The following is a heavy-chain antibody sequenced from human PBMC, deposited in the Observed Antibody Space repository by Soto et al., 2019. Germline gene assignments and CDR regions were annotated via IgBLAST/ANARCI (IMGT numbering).Heavy chain of an antibody. CDR1: GYTFTNFG. D-gene: IGHD3-16*01. V-gene: IGHV1-18*01. CDR2: ISAYNGNT. CDR3: VRGGTPIDY. J-gene: IGHJ4*02. Sequence: QVQLVQSGAEVKKPGASVKVSCKASGYTFTNFGISWVRQAPGQGLEWMGWISAYNGNTNYAQNFQGRVTMTTDTATSPAYRELRSLRSDDTAVYYCVRGGTPIDYGGQGTLVTVSS.